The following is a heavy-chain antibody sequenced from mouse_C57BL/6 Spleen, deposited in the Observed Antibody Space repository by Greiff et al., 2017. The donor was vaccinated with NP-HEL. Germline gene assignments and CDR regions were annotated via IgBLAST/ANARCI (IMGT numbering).Heavy chain of an antibody. D-gene: IGHD1-1*01. V-gene: IGHV1-82*01. CDR2: IYPGDGDT. CDR1: GYAFSSSW. J-gene: IGHJ2*01. Sequence: QVQLKESGPELVKPGASVKISCKASGYAFSSSWMNWVKQRPGKGLEWIGRIYPGDGDTNYNGKFKGKATLTADKSSSTAYMQLSSLTSEDSAVYFCAREGLYGSGKGVFEYWGQGTTLTVSS. CDR3: AREGLYGSGKGVFEY.